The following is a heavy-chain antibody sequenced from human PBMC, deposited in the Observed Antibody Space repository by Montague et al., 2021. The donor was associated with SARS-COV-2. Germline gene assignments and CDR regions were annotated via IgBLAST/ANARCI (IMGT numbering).Heavy chain of an antibody. CDR2: IHYSGST. Sequence: SETLSLTCAVSGGSISSSSYYWGWIRQPPGKGLEWIGSIHYSGSTYYNPSLKSRVSISVDTSKNQFSLKLSSVTAADTAVCYCARSWDTVYYNYGMDVWGQGTTVTVSS. CDR1: GGSISSSSYY. J-gene: IGHJ6*02. D-gene: IGHD1-26*01. V-gene: IGHV4-39*01. CDR3: ARSWDTVYYNYGMDV.